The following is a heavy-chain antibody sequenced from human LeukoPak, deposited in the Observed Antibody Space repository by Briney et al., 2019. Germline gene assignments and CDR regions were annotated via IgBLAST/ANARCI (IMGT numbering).Heavy chain of an antibody. CDR3: ARDYNYVDY. CDR2: IYTSGST. CDR1: GGSISSGSYY. V-gene: IGHV4-61*02. J-gene: IGHJ4*02. Sequence: SETLSLTCTVSGGSISSGSYYWSWIRQPAGKGLEWIGRIYTSGSTNYNPSLKSRVTISVDTSKNQFSLKLSSVTAADTAMYYCARDYNYVDYWGQGTLVTVSS.